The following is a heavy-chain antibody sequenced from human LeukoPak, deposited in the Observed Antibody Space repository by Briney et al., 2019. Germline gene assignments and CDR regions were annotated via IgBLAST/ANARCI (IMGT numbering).Heavy chain of an antibody. CDR1: GFTFSSYG. CDR3: ATLRGDYGSGAFDP. D-gene: IGHD3-10*01. V-gene: IGHV3-30*02. J-gene: IGHJ5*02. CDR2: IRYDGSNK. Sequence: PGGSLRLSCAASGFTFSSYGMHWVRQAPGKGLEWVALIRYDGSNKYYADSVKGRFTISGDNSKNTLYLQMNSLRAEDTAVYYCATLRGDYGSGAFDPWGQGTLVTVSS.